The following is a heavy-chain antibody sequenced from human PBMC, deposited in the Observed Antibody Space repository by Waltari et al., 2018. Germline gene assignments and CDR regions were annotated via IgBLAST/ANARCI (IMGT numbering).Heavy chain of an antibody. Sequence: QVRLVQSGAEVKKPGASVRVSCKVSGQPPTYLAMHWVRQTPEKGLEWMGGFDPEDGETIYAPKFQGRVTMTEDTTADTAYMELRSLTSEDTAVYYCARSTKLPTTTRATWYRPFDYWGQGTLVTVSS. V-gene: IGHV1-24*01. CDR1: GQPPTYLA. CDR2: FDPEDGET. CDR3: ARSTKLPTTTRATWYRPFDY. J-gene: IGHJ4*02. D-gene: IGHD2-15*01.